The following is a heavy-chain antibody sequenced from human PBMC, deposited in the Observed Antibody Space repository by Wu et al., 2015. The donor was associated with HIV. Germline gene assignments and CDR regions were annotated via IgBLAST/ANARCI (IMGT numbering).Heavy chain of an antibody. CDR1: GYTFSSFN. D-gene: IGHD2-8*02. Sequence: QVQLAQSGTVVQKPGTSVRVSCRVSGYTFSSFNINWIRHAPGRGLEWMGYMNPKSGSAAYAFDFQGRVSMTKNSSISTAYMELSGVTSNDTAIYYCARVVSSLVPLGLLVIIFNYWGQGTRVVVSS. CDR3: ARVVSSLVPLGLLVIIFNY. CDR2: MNPKSGSA. V-gene: IGHV1-8*02. J-gene: IGHJ1*01.